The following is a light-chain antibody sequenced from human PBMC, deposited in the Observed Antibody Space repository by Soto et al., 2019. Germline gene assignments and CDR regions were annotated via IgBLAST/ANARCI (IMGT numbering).Light chain of an antibody. V-gene: IGLV1-44*01. CDR1: SSNIGSNT. J-gene: IGLJ2*01. CDR3: AAWDDSLNGVV. Sequence: QSALTQPPSASGTPGQRVAISCSGSSSNIGSNTVNWYQQLPGTAPKLLIYSNSLRPSGVPDRFSGSKSGTSASLAISGLQSEDEADYYCAAWDDSLNGVVFGGGTQLTVL. CDR2: SNS.